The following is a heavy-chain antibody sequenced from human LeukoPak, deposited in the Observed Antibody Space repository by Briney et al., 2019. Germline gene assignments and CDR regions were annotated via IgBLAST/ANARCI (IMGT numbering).Heavy chain of an antibody. Sequence: SETLSLTCAVYGGSFSSYYWSWIRQPPGKGLEWIGEINHSGSTNYNLSLKSRVTISVDTSKNQFSLKLSSVTAADTAVYYCAREYYGGNSNYYYYMDVWGKGTTVTVSS. CDR1: GGSFSSYY. J-gene: IGHJ6*03. V-gene: IGHV4-34*01. CDR3: AREYYGGNSNYYYYMDV. CDR2: INHSGST. D-gene: IGHD4-23*01.